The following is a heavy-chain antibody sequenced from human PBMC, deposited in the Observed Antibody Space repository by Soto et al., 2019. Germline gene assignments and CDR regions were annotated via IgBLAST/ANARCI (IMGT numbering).Heavy chain of an antibody. CDR1: EFTFSSYD. V-gene: IGHV3-30-3*01. D-gene: IGHD4-4*01. CDR3: AGVKTDYSNPRGPFFFYGMDV. J-gene: IGHJ6*02. Sequence: QVQLVESGGGVVHPERSLRLSCSASEFTFSSYDMDWVRQAPGKGLEWVAGISYDGGHKFYEDSVRGRFTISRDSSKTTAFLQMNSPRPEDTAAYYCAGVKTDYSNPRGPFFFYGMDVWGQGTTVTVSS. CDR2: ISYDGGHK.